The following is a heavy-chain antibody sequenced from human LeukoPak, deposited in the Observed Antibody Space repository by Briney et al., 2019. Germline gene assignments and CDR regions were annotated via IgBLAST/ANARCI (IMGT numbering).Heavy chain of an antibody. V-gene: IGHV3-7*01. CDR3: ARDSLGSGSYYDY. Sequence: QPGGSLRLSCAASSFTFGGYWMSWVRQAPGKGLEWVANINQGGSEKNYVDSVRGRFTIPRDNAKNSLYLQMNSLKAEDTAVYFCARDSLGSGSYYDYWGQGTLVTVSS. D-gene: IGHD3-10*01. CDR2: INQGGSEK. CDR1: SFTFGGYW. J-gene: IGHJ4*02.